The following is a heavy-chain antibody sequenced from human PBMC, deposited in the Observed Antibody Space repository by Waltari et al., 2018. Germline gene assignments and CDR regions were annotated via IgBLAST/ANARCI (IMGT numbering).Heavy chain of an antibody. CDR1: GREG. Sequence: GREGRRWVRQTAGEGLEWLANINYDGCQKYYVDSVKGRFAITRDNARNSVYLQMNSLRVEDTAVYYWAKSRGFEYWGQGALITVSS. CDR3: AKSRGFEY. J-gene: IGHJ4*02. D-gene: IGHD3-10*01. V-gene: IGHV3-7*01. CDR2: INYDGCQK.